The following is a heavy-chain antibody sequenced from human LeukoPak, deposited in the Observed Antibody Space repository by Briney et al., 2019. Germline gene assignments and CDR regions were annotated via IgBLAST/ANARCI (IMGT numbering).Heavy chain of an antibody. D-gene: IGHD1-14*01. CDR1: GASIASHSW. J-gene: IGHJ4*01. V-gene: IGHV4/OR15-8*01. CDR3: AYNRNFALDN. Sequence: SETLSLTCAVSGASIASHSWWSWVRQPPGKGLEWIGEVYHSGGANYRPSLKSRVTISVDTSRNHFSLKLTSVTAADTAVYFCAYNRNFALDNWGQGTLVTVSS. CDR2: VYHSGGA.